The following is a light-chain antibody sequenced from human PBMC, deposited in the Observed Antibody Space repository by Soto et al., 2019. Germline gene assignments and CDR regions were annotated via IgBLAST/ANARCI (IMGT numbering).Light chain of an antibody. CDR1: QSVSSN. J-gene: IGKJ2*01. CDR3: QQYNNSPLNP. V-gene: IGKV3-15*01. CDR2: GAS. Sequence: EIVRTQSPATLSVSPGERATLSCRASQSVSSNLAWYQQKPGQAPRLLIYGASTRATGIPARCSGSGSGTELPLTSSSLQLEDFAVYYCQQYNNSPLNPLGQRTKLQIK.